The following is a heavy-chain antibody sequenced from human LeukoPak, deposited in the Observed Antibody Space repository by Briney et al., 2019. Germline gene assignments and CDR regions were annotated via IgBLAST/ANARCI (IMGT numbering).Heavy chain of an antibody. V-gene: IGHV4-39*01. CDR2: ISYSGST. D-gene: IGHD4-11*01. J-gene: IGHJ4*02. Sequence: SETLSLTCTVSGGSVSSSTFYWGWIRQPPGKGLEWIGTISYSGSTYYNSSLKSRVTISVDTPKNQFSLKLRSVTAADTAVYYCARHLPYSNYLSPLDYWGQGTLVTVSS. CDR1: GGSVSSSTFY. CDR3: ARHLPYSNYLSPLDY.